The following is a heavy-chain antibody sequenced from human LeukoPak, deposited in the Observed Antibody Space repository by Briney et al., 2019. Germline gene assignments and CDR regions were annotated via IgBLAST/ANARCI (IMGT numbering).Heavy chain of an antibody. D-gene: IGHD1-26*01. CDR1: GGSISRSSYY. CDR2: IYYSGTT. CDR3: ARHRLGGSPASYYYYMDV. V-gene: IGHV4-39*01. J-gene: IGHJ6*03. Sequence: SETLSLTCTVSGGSISRSSYYWGWIRQPPGKGLEWIGSIYYSGTTYYNPSLKSRITISLDTSKNQFSLKLTSVTAADTAVYYCARHRLGGSPASYYYYMDVWGKGTTVTVSS.